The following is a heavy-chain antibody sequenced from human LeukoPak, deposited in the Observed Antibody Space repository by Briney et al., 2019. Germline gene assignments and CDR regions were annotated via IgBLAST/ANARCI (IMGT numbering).Heavy chain of an antibody. CDR1: GFTFGPYW. J-gene: IGHJ4*02. CDR2: IKPDGSGK. Sequence: PGGSLRLSCAASGFTFGPYWMSWVRQAPGKGLEWVASIKPDGSGKYYVDSVKGRFTISRDNAKNALYLQLNSLRAEDTAVYFCVRLGDSSGYYDYWGQGTLVTVSS. V-gene: IGHV3-7*01. D-gene: IGHD3-22*01. CDR3: VRLGDSSGYYDY.